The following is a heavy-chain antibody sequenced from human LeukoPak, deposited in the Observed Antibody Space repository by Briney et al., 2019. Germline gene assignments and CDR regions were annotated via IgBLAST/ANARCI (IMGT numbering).Heavy chain of an antibody. CDR3: ARKLLYCSGPNWFDP. J-gene: IGHJ5*02. Sequence: RPSETLLLTCAVSGYSISSGYYWGWIRQPPGKGLEWIGSIYHSGSTYYNPSLKSRVTISVDTSKNQCSLKVNSVTAADTAVYYWARKLLYCSGPNWFDPWGQGTLDTVSS. CDR1: GYSISSGYY. D-gene: IGHD6-25*01. V-gene: IGHV4-38-2*01. CDR2: IYHSGST.